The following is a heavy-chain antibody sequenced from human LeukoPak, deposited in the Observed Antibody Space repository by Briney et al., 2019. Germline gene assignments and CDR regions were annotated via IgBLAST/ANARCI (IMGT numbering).Heavy chain of an antibody. J-gene: IGHJ4*02. CDR3: ARDVGAVAGYNFDY. V-gene: IGHV1-18*01. CDR1: GYSFRKYD. Sequence: ASVKVSCKASGYSFRKYDISWVRQAPGQGLEWMGWTSVHSGNPKYAQKVQGRVTMTTDTSTSTHHLELRSLRSDDTAVYYCARDVGAVAGYNFDYWGQGTLVAVSS. CDR2: TSVHSGNP. D-gene: IGHD6-19*01.